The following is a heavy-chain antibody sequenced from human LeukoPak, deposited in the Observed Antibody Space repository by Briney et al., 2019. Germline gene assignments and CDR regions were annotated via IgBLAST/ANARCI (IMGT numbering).Heavy chain of an antibody. J-gene: IGHJ4*02. CDR2: ITPNNGYA. Sequence: ASVKVSCKASGYAFSNSGISWVRQSTGQGLGWMGWITPNNGYAHYAQKLQGSVTMTTDTFTSTAYMELRSLRSDDTAVYYCARNKSTTLGDYWGQGTLVTVSS. CDR3: ARNKSTTLGDY. CDR1: GYAFSNSG. V-gene: IGHV1-18*01. D-gene: IGHD2-2*01.